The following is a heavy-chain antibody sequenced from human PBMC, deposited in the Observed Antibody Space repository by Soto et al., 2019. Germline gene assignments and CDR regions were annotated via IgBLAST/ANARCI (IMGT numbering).Heavy chain of an antibody. Sequence: GGSLRLSCAASGFTFSSYGMHWVRQAPGKGLEWVAVISYDGSNKYYADSVKGRFTISRDNSKNTLYLQMNSLRAEDTAVHYCAKDLGTVGAAQHWGQGTLVTVSS. CDR1: GFTFSSYG. D-gene: IGHD1-26*01. J-gene: IGHJ1*01. CDR2: ISYDGSNK. V-gene: IGHV3-30*18. CDR3: AKDLGTVGAAQH.